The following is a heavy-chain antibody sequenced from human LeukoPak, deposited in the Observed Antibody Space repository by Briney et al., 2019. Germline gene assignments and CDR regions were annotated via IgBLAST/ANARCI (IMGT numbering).Heavy chain of an antibody. V-gene: IGHV4-39*07. Sequence: SETLSLTCTVSGGSISSSSYYWGWIRQPPGKGLEWIGSIYYSGSTYYNPSLKSRVTISVDTSKNQFSLKLSSVTAADTAVYYCARDRKYYYHMDVWGKGTTVTVSS. D-gene: IGHD1-14*01. CDR2: IYYSGST. CDR3: ARDRKYYYHMDV. CDR1: GGSISSSSYY. J-gene: IGHJ6*03.